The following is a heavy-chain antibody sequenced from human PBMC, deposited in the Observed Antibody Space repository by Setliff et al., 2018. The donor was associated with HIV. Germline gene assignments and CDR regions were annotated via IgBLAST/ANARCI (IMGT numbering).Heavy chain of an antibody. J-gene: IGHJ4*02. CDR1: GYSFTSYW. Sequence: GESLKISCKGSGYSFTSYWIGWVRQMPGKGLEWMGVIYPDESDSRYSPSFRGQVTMTRDTSISTAYMELSRLRSDDTAVYYCARDYYDSSGYIFFPGLPDYWGQGTLVTVSS. CDR3: ARDYYDSSGYIFFPGLPDY. CDR2: IYPDESDS. D-gene: IGHD3-22*01. V-gene: IGHV5-51*01.